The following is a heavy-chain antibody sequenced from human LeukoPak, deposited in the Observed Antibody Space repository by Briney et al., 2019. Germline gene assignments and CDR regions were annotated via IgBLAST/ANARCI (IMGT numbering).Heavy chain of an antibody. V-gene: IGHV3-74*01. D-gene: IGHD2-15*01. CDR2: IKSDGSST. J-gene: IGHJ1*01. CDR1: GFTFSSYW. CDR3: ARGYCSGGSCYPEYFQH. Sequence: GGSLRLSCAASGFTFSSYWMHWVRQAPGKGLVWVSSIKSDGSSTSYADSVKGRLTISRDNARNTLYLQMNSLRTEDTAVYYCARGYCSGGSCYPEYFQHWGQGTLVTVSS.